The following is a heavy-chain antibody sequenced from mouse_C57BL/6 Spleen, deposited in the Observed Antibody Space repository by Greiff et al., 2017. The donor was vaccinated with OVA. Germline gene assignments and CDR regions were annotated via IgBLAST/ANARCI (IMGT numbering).Heavy chain of an antibody. CDR3: ARGDYPYYYAMDY. J-gene: IGHJ4*01. Sequence: EVKLQESGGGLVKPGGSLKLSCAASGFTFSDYGMHWVRQAPEKGLEWVAYISSGSSTIYYADTVKGRFTISRDNAKNTLFLQMTSLRSEDTAMYYCARGDYPYYYAMDYWGQGTSVTVSS. D-gene: IGHD2-4*01. CDR1: GFTFSDYG. CDR2: ISSGSSTI. V-gene: IGHV5-17*01.